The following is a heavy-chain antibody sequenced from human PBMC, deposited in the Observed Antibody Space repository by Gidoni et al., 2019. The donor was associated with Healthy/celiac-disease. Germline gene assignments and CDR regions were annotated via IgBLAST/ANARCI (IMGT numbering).Heavy chain of an antibody. Sequence: QVQLVESGGGVVQPGRSLRLSCAASGFTFSSYGMHWFRQAPGKGLEWVAVISYDGMNKYYADSVKGRFTISRDNSKNTLYLQMNSLRAEGTAVYYCAKGGWYDILTVYYFPNYYYYGMDVWGQGTTVTVSS. V-gene: IGHV3-30*18. CDR2: ISYDGMNK. J-gene: IGHJ6*02. CDR3: AKGGWYDILTVYYFPNYYYYGMDV. D-gene: IGHD3-9*01. CDR1: GFTFSSYG.